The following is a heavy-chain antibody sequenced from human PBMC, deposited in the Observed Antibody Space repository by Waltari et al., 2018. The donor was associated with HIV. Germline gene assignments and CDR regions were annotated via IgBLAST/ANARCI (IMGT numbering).Heavy chain of an antibody. V-gene: IGHV3-23*01. J-gene: IGHJ6*02. CDR3: ALYCSSTSCYSDYYYGMDV. CDR2: ISGGGGST. D-gene: IGHD2-2*01. CDR1: GFTFSSYA. Sequence: EVQLLESGGGLVQPGGSLRLSCEASGFTFSSYAMSWVRQAPGKGLEWVSAISGGGGSTYYADSGKGRFTIDRDNSKNTLYLQMNSLRDEDTAVYYFALYCSSTSCYSDYYYGMDVWGQGTTVTVSS.